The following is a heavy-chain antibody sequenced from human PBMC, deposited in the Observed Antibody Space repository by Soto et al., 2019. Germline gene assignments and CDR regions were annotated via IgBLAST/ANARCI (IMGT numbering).Heavy chain of an antibody. Sequence: PSVKVSCKASGYTFTSYAISWVRQAPGQGLEWMGWISAYNGNTNYAQKLQGRVTITRDTSASTAYMELSSLRSEDTAVYYCARGLPLAADYWGQGTLVTVSS. CDR3: ARGLPLAADY. CDR1: GYTFTSYA. J-gene: IGHJ4*02. CDR2: ISAYNGNT. V-gene: IGHV1-18*01.